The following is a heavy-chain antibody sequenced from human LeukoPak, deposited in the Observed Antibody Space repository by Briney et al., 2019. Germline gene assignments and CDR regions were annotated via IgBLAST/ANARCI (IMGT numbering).Heavy chain of an antibody. CDR2: IYPGVSDT. CDR3: ARLGYSGYDYRNNWFDP. Sequence: GESLKISWKGSGYSYPSYWLGWVRVMPGKGLEWMGIIYPGVSDTRYSPSFQGQVTISADKSISTAYLQWSSLKASDTDMYYCARLGYSGYDYRNNWFDPWGQGTLVTVSS. V-gene: IGHV5-51*01. CDR1: GYSYPSYW. J-gene: IGHJ5*02. D-gene: IGHD5-12*01.